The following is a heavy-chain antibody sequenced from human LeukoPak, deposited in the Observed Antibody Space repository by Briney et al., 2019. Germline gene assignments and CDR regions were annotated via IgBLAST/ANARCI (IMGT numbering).Heavy chain of an antibody. V-gene: IGHV3-33*01. CDR1: GFTFSSYG. Sequence: GRSLRLSCAASGFTFSSYGMHWVRQAPGKGLEWVAVIWYDGSNKYYADSVKGRFTISRDNSKNTLYLQMNSLRAEDTAVYYCAGEWGYSYGFDYWGQGTLVTVSS. D-gene: IGHD5-18*01. CDR2: IWYDGSNK. CDR3: AGEWGYSYGFDY. J-gene: IGHJ4*02.